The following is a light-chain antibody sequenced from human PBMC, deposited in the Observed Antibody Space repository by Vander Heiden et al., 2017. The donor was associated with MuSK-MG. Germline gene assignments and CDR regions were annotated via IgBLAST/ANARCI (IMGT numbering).Light chain of an antibody. J-gene: IGKJ5*01. CDR3: QQYGSSPRIT. V-gene: IGKV3-20*01. Sequence: ELVLTQSPGTLSWSPGERATLSCRASQSVSSSYLAWYQQKPGQAPRLLIYGASSRATGIPDRFSGSGSGTDFTLTISRLEPEDVAVYYCQQYGSSPRITFGQGTRLEIK. CDR1: QSVSSSY. CDR2: GAS.